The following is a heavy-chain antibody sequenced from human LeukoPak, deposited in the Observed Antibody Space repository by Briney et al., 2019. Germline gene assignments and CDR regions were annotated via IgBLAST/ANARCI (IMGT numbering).Heavy chain of an antibody. CDR1: GFTFSSYS. CDR2: IRTVTSSI. Sequence: GGSLRLSCAVSGFTFSSYSMHWVRQAPGKGLEWVSCIRTVTSSIYYADAVKGRFTVSRDNAKNSLYLEMNSLRAEDTAVYYCAREGLPSGATKIFDYWGPGTLVAVSS. CDR3: AREGLPSGATKIFDY. V-gene: IGHV3-21*01. D-gene: IGHD2-15*01. J-gene: IGHJ4*02.